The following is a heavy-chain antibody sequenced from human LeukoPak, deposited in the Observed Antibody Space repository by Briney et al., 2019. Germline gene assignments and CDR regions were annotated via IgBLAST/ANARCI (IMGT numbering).Heavy chain of an antibody. CDR3: AKGSYYDSPYGFDY. J-gene: IGHJ4*02. D-gene: IGHD3-22*01. Sequence: GGSLRPSCAASGFTFSSYAMSWVRQAPGKGLEWVSSVSGSGVSTYYIDSVKGRLTISRDNPMNTLYLQMSSLRAEDTAIYYCAKGSYYDSPYGFDYWGQGILVTVSS. V-gene: IGHV3-23*01. CDR1: GFTFSSYA. CDR2: VSGSGVST.